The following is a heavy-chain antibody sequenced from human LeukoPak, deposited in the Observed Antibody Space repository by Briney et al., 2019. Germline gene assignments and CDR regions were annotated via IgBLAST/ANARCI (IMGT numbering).Heavy chain of an antibody. Sequence: SETLSLTCAVYGVSFSGYYWSWIRQPPGKGLEWLGEINHSGSTNYNPSLKSRVTISVDTSKNQFSLKLSSVTAADTAVYYCARGRDITYDSSGYYGMDVWGQGTTVTVSS. CDR3: ARGRDITYDSSGYYGMDV. CDR1: GVSFSGYY. V-gene: IGHV4-34*01. J-gene: IGHJ6*02. D-gene: IGHD3-22*01. CDR2: INHSGST.